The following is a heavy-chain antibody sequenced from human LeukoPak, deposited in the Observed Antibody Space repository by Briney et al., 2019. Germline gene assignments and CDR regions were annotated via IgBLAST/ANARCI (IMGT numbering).Heavy chain of an antibody. D-gene: IGHD2-21*02. CDR2: VYTSGDA. V-gene: IGHV4-4*07. CDR3: ARYGDPNYYFDH. Sequence: SETLSLTCTVSGDSISSYYWSWIRQPAGKGLEWIGRVYTSGDARYNPSLESRVTMSLDTAKNQFSLRLMSVTAADTAVYYCARYGDPNYYFDHWGQGTRVTVSS. J-gene: IGHJ4*02. CDR1: GDSISSYY.